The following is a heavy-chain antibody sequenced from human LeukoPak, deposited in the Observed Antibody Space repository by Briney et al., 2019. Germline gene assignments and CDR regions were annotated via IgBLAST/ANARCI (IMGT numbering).Heavy chain of an antibody. Sequence: PSETLSLTCAVYGGSFSGYYWSWIRQPPGKGLEWIGEINHSGSANYNPSLKSRVTMSVDTSKNQFSLKLSSVTAADTAVYYCARGKYYYDSLGYFDYWGQGTLVTVSS. J-gene: IGHJ4*02. CDR3: ARGKYYYDSLGYFDY. V-gene: IGHV4-34*01. CDR2: INHSGSA. CDR1: GGSFSGYY. D-gene: IGHD3-22*01.